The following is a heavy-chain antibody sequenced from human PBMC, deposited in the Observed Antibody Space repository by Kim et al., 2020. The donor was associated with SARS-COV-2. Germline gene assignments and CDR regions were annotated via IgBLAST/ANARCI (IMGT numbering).Heavy chain of an antibody. CDR2: IYYSGST. D-gene: IGHD2-2*02. J-gene: IGHJ3*02. Sequence: SETLSLTCTVSGGSISSYYWSWIRQPPGKGLEWIGYIYYSGSTNYNRSPKSRVTISVDTSKNQFSLKLSSVTAADTAVYYCARGGVLGYCSSTSCYIGALDIWGQGTIVTVSS. CDR3: ARGGVLGYCSSTSCYIGALDI. CDR1: GGSISSYY. V-gene: IGHV4-59*01.